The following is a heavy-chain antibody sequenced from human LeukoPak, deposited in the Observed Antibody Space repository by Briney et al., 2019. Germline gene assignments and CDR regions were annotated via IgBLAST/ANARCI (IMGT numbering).Heavy chain of an antibody. CDR2: IRTKSHSYET. CDR1: GFIFSDSA. CDR3: TRPADTAQNWFFDL. D-gene: IGHD5-18*01. V-gene: IGHV3-73*01. J-gene: IGHJ2*01. Sequence: GGSLRLSCAASGFIFSDSAMHWVRQASGKAPEWVGRIRTKSHSYETAYAPSMKGRFTISRDDSKNTAYLQMNSLQTEDTAVYYCTRPADTAQNWFFDLWGRGTLVTVSS.